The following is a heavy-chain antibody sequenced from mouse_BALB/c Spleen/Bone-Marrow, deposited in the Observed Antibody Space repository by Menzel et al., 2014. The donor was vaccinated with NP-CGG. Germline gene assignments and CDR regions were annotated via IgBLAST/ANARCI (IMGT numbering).Heavy chain of an antibody. J-gene: IGHJ4*01. CDR2: ISYSGST. CDR1: GYSITSDYA. D-gene: IGHD2-4*01. CDR3: ARRIRDRAMDY. V-gene: IGHV3-2*02. Sequence: EVKLVESGPGLVKPSQSLSLTCTVTGYSITSDYAWNWIRQFPGNKLEWMGYISYSGSTSYNPSLKSRISITRDTSKNQFFLQLNSVTTEDTATYYCARRIRDRAMDYWGQGTSVTVSS.